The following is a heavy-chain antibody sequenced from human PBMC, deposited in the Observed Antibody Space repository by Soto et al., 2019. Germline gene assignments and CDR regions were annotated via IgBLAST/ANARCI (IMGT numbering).Heavy chain of an antibody. CDR3: ASSYDYIWGSYRYNSKGAFDI. CDR1: GGSISSYY. Sequence: PSETLSLTCTVSGGSISSYYLSWIRQPPGKGLEWIGYIYYSGSTNYNPSLKSRVTISVDTSKNQFSLKLSSVTAADTAVYYCASSYDYIWGSYRYNSKGAFDIWGQGTMVTVSS. V-gene: IGHV4-59*01. CDR2: IYYSGST. D-gene: IGHD3-16*02. J-gene: IGHJ3*02.